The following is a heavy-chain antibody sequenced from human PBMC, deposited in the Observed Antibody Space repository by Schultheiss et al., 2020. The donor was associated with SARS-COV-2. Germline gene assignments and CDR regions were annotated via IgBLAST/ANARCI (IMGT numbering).Heavy chain of an antibody. J-gene: IGHJ4*02. CDR2: IRSKANSYAT. CDR1: GFTFSSYW. V-gene: IGHV3-73*01. D-gene: IGHD5-24*01. Sequence: GGSLRLSCAASGFTFSSYWMHWVRQASGKGLEWVGRIRSKANSYATAYAASVKGRFTISRDDSKNTLYLQMNSLRAEDTAVYYCAREMGHFDYWGQGTLVTVSS. CDR3: AREMGHFDY.